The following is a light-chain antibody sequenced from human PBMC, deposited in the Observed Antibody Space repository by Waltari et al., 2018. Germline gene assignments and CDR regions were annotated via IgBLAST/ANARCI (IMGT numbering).Light chain of an antibody. CDR3: CSFASRIGV. CDR2: EVT. Sequence: QSALTQPASVSGSPGQSITISCTGTSSDVGSYNFFSWYKHHPGKAPKLIISEVTKRPLWVSNRVSCSKSGITASLTISGFQADVEADYYCCSFASRIGVFVGGTKVTVL. CDR1: SSDVGSYNF. V-gene: IGLV2-23*02. J-gene: IGLJ2*01.